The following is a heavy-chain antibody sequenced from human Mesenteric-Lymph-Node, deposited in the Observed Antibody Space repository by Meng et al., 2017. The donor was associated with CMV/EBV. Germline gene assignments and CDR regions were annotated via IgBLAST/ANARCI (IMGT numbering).Heavy chain of an antibody. CDR1: GGSFSGYY. CDR2: INHSGST. CDR3: ARVRAIFGVVTYYYYYGMDV. Sequence: SETLSLTCAVYGGSFSGYYWSWIRQPPGKGLEWIGEINHSGSTNYNPSLKSRVTISVDTSKNQFSLKLSSVTAADTAVYYCARVRAIFGVVTYYYYYGMDVWGQGTTVTVSS. D-gene: IGHD3-3*01. V-gene: IGHV4-34*01. J-gene: IGHJ6*02.